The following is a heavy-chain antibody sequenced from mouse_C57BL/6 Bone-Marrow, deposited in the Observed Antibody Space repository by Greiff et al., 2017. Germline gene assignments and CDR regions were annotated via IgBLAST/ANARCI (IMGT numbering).Heavy chain of an antibody. CDR1: GFTFSSYT. D-gene: IGHD3-3*01. CDR3: ARGGTGPAWFAY. CDR2: ISGGGGNT. Sequence: EVQRVESGGGLVKPGGSLKLSCAASGFTFSSYTMSWVRQTPEKRLEWVATISGGGGNTYYPDSVKGRFTISRDNAKNTLYRQMSGLRSEDTALYYCARGGTGPAWFAYWGQGTLVTVSA. V-gene: IGHV5-9*01. J-gene: IGHJ3*01.